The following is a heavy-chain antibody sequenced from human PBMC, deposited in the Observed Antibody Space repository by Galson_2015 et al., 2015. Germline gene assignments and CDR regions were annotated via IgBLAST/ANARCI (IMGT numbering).Heavy chain of an antibody. CDR1: GYSFTSVY. CDR2: INPTGGST. CDR3: ARDFGIPYRTVDY. Sequence: SVKVSCKASGYSFTSVYIHWVRQAPGQGLEWMGIINPTGGSTTYAQKFQGRVTMTRDTSTSTVYMELRSLRSDDTAMYYCARDFGIPYRTVDYWGQGTLVTVSS. V-gene: IGHV1-46*01. J-gene: IGHJ4*02. D-gene: IGHD1-26*01.